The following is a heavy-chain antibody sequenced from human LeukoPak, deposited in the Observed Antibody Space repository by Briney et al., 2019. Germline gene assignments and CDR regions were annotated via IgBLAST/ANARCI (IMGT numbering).Heavy chain of an antibody. CDR2: IGTAGDT. V-gene: IGHV3-13*01. Sequence: GGSLRLSCAASGFTFSSYDMHWVRQATGKGLEWVSAIGTAGDTYYPGSEKGRFTISRENAKNSLYLQMNSLRAGDTAVYYCAREKYCSGGSCYYYGMDVWGQGTTVTVSS. J-gene: IGHJ6*02. D-gene: IGHD2-15*01. CDR3: AREKYCSGGSCYYYGMDV. CDR1: GFTFSSYD.